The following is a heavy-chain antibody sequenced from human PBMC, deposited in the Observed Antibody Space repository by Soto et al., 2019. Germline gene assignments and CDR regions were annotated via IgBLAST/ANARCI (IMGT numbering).Heavy chain of an antibody. Sequence: SVKVSCKASGGTFSSYAISWVRQAPGQGLEWMGGIIPIFGTANYAQKFQGRVTITADKSTSTAYMELSSLRSEDTAVYYCARDAPYNWKYFDYWGQGTLVTVSS. CDR2: IIPIFGTA. CDR1: GGTFSSYA. CDR3: ARDAPYNWKYFDY. J-gene: IGHJ4*02. D-gene: IGHD1-20*01. V-gene: IGHV1-69*06.